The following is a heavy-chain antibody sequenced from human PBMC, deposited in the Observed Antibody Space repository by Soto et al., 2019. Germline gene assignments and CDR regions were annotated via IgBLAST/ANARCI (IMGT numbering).Heavy chain of an antibody. Sequence: EVQLLESGGGLVQPEGSLRLSCAASGFTFSSYAMSWVRQAPGKGLEWVSAISGSGGTTYYADSVKGRFTFSRDNSKNTLYLQMNSLSAEDTAVYYCAKTANGWFSAFDIWGQGTMVTVSS. D-gene: IGHD6-19*01. V-gene: IGHV3-23*01. J-gene: IGHJ3*02. CDR1: GFTFSSYA. CDR3: AKTANGWFSAFDI. CDR2: ISGSGGTT.